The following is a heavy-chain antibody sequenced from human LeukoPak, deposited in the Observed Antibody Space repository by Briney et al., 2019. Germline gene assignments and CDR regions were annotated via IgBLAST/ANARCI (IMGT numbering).Heavy chain of an antibody. V-gene: IGHV3-23*01. CDR2: ISGGRST. CDR1: GFTFRNYA. D-gene: IGHD3-22*01. Sequence: GSLRLSCAASGFTFRNYAMTWVRQAPGKGLEWGSAISGGRSTYFADCVKGRLTISRDNYENTVYLQMNSLRAEDTAVYYCAKKGGYDSSGYLPLEYWGQGTLVTVSS. J-gene: IGHJ4*02. CDR3: AKKGGYDSSGYLPLEY.